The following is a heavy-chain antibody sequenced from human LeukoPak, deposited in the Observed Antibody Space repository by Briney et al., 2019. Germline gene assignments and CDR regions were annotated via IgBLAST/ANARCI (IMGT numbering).Heavy chain of an antibody. CDR1: GFTFSTYG. V-gene: IGHV3-74*03. Sequence: PGGSLRLSCAASGFTFSTYGMNWVRQTPGKGLVWVSRISSDGSSTTYADSVKGRFTISRDNAKNTLYLQMNNLRAEDTAMYYCARDQRVTGRPDIDYWGQGTLVIVSS. D-gene: IGHD6-6*01. J-gene: IGHJ4*02. CDR3: ARDQRVTGRPDIDY. CDR2: ISSDGSST.